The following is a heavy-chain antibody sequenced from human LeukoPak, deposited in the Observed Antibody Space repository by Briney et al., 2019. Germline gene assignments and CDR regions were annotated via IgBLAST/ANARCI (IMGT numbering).Heavy chain of an antibody. D-gene: IGHD6-19*01. CDR3: AKDKYSSGQYYFDY. Sequence: GGSLRLSCAASGFTFSSYGMHWVRQAPGKGLEWVAVISYDGSNKYYADSVKGRFTISRDTSKNTLYLQMNSLRAEDTAVYYCAKDKYSSGQYYFDYSGQGTLVTVSS. CDR1: GFTFSSYG. J-gene: IGHJ4*02. CDR2: ISYDGSNK. V-gene: IGHV3-30*18.